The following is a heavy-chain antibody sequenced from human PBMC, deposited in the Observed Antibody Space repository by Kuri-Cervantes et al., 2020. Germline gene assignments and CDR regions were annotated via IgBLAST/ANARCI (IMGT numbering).Heavy chain of an antibody. CDR2: IIPIFGTT. Sequence: SVKVSCKASGYTFTSYGISWVRQTPGQGLEWMGGIIPIFGTTNYAQKFQGRVTITADESTSTAYIDLSSLRSEDTAIYYCARGGARDGYIQKGDYFDYWGQGTLVTVSS. CDR1: GYTFTSYG. D-gene: IGHD5-24*01. V-gene: IGHV1-69*13. J-gene: IGHJ4*02. CDR3: ARGGARDGYIQKGDYFDY.